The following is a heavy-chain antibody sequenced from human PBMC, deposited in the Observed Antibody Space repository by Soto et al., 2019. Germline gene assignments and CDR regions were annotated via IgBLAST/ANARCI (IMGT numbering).Heavy chain of an antibody. V-gene: IGHV3-30*18. D-gene: IGHD6-19*01. CDR1: GFTFSSYG. Sequence: PGGSLRLSCAASGFTFSSYGMHWVRQAPGKGLEWVAVISYDGSNKYYADSVKGRFTISRDNSKNTLYLQMNSLRAEDTAVYYCAKLQWLVPPGGDAFDIWGQGTMVTVSS. CDR3: AKLQWLVPPGGDAFDI. J-gene: IGHJ3*02. CDR2: ISYDGSNK.